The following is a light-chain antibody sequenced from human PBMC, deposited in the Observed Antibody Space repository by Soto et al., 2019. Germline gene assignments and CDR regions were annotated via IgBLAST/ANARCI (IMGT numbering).Light chain of an antibody. J-gene: IGKJ4*01. CDR1: QSIGDN. Sequence: IQKTQSPSTLSGSLGDRVTKTFRASQSIGDNLSWYQQKPGTAPNLLIYAASSLQSGVPSRFSGSGSGTEFTLTISNLQPEDFVSYFCLQSFNTPPTFGGGTKVDIK. CDR3: LQSFNTPPT. V-gene: IGKV1-39*01. CDR2: AAS.